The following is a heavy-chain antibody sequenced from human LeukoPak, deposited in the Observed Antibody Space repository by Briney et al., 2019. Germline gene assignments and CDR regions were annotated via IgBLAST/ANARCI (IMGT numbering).Heavy chain of an antibody. CDR1: GGTFSNYA. CDR2: IIPIFGTA. Sequence: SVKVSCKASGGTFSNYAISWVRQAPGQGLEWMGGIIPIFGTANYAQKFQGRVTITADESTSTAYMELSSLRSEDTAVYYCARAPGEGGYDSEYMDVWGKGTTVIVSS. D-gene: IGHD5-12*01. J-gene: IGHJ6*03. V-gene: IGHV1-69*13. CDR3: ARAPGEGGYDSEYMDV.